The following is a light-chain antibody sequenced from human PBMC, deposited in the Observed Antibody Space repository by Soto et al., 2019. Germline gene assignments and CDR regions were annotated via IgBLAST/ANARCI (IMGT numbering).Light chain of an antibody. CDR1: QSISSW. J-gene: IGKJ1*01. CDR2: DAS. V-gene: IGKV1-5*01. Sequence: DIQMTQSPSTLSASVGDRVTITCRASQSISSWLAWYQQKPGKAPRLLIFDASSLESGVPSRFSGSGSGTEFTLTISSLQPDDFATYYCHQYDDYSWTFGQGTKVEIK. CDR3: HQYDDYSWT.